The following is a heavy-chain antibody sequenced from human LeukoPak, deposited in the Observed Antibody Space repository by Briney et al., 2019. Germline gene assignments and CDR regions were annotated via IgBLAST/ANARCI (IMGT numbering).Heavy chain of an antibody. Sequence: NPSETLSLTCAVYGGSFSGYYWSWIRQPPGKGLEWIGEINHSGSTNYNPSLKSRVTISVDTSKNQFSLKLSSVTAADTAVYYCARAAAHYYYYGMDVWGQGTTVTVSS. V-gene: IGHV4-34*01. CDR2: INHSGST. J-gene: IGHJ6*02. CDR3: ARAAAHYYYYGMDV. D-gene: IGHD6-25*01. CDR1: GGSFSGYY.